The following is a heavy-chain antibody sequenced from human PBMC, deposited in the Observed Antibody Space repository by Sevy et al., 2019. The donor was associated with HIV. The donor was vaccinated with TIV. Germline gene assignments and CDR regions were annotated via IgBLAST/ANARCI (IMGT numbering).Heavy chain of an antibody. V-gene: IGHV4-30-2*01. CDR1: GGSISSGDYS. CDR3: ARGERELRAFDI. J-gene: IGHJ3*02. D-gene: IGHD3-10*01. Sequence: SETLSLTCAVSGGSISSGDYSWSWIRQPPGKGLEWIGYIYHSGSTYYNPSLKSRVTISVDRSKNQFSLKLSSVTAADTAVYYCARGERELRAFDIWGQGTMVTVSS. CDR2: IYHSGST.